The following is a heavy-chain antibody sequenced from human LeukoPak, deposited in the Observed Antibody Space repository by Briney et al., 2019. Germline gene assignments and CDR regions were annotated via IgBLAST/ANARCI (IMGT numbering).Heavy chain of an antibody. J-gene: IGHJ4*02. CDR1: GFTFSSYA. V-gene: IGHV3-30-3*01. D-gene: IGHD3-10*01. Sequence: GRSLRLSCAASGFTFSSYAMHWVRQAPGKGLEWVAVISYDGSNKYYADSVKGRFTISRDNSKNTLYLQMNSLRAEDTAVYYCARAYGSGSPEYYFDYWGQGTLVTVSS. CDR3: ARAYGSGSPEYYFDY. CDR2: ISYDGSNK.